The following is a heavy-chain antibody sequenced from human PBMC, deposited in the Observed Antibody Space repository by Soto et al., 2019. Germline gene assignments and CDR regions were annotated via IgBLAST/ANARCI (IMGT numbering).Heavy chain of an antibody. V-gene: IGHV3-23*01. CDR2: ISGSGFKK. CDR1: GFTFKNFA. Sequence: LGLSCAASGFTFKNFAMRWVRQAPGKGLEWISSISGSGFKKYYADSVKGRFTISRDNSKSTVYLELNNLSAEDTAVYHCAKNQGVELVPLATVDWFDPWGQGSVVTVSS. D-gene: IGHD1-26*01. J-gene: IGHJ5*02. CDR3: AKNQGVELVPLATVDWFDP.